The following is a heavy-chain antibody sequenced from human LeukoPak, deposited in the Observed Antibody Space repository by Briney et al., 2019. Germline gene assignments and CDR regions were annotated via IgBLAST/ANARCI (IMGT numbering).Heavy chain of an antibody. CDR1: GFTFSSYS. CDR2: ISSSSSYI. V-gene: IGHV3-21*01. D-gene: IGHD6-13*01. Sequence: PGGSLRLSCAASGFTFSSYSMNWVRQAPGQGLEWVSSISSSSSYIYYADSVKGRFTISRDNAKNSLYLQMNSLRAEDTAVYYRASLGSWYLPIDYWGQGTLVTVSS. CDR3: ASLGSWYLPIDY. J-gene: IGHJ4*02.